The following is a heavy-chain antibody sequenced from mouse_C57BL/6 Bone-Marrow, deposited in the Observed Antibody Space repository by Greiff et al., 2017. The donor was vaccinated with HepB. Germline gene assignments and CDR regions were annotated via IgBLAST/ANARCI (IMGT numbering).Heavy chain of an antibody. CDR1: GYTFTSYW. J-gene: IGHJ3*01. V-gene: IGHV1-7*01. CDR2: INPSSGYT. Sequence: QVHVKQSGAELAKPGASVKLSCKASGYTFTSYWMHWVKQRPGQGLEWIGYINPSSGYTKYNQKFKDKATLTADKSSSTAYMQLSSLTYEDSAVYYCARRIYYDYLWVAYWGQGTLVTVSA. D-gene: IGHD2-4*01. CDR3: ARRIYYDYLWVAY.